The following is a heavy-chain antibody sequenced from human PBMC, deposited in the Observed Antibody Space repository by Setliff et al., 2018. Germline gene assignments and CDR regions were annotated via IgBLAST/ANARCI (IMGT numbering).Heavy chain of an antibody. V-gene: IGHV4-39*01. CDR1: GGSISSGVYY. CDR2: IYYRGDT. D-gene: IGHD1-1*01. J-gene: IGHJ4*02. CDR3: ARTGTYRYFDY. Sequence: SETLSLTCTVSGGSISSGVYYWAWVRQPPGKGLEWIGRIYYRGDTYYNASLKSRLTLSVDTSKNQVSLNLRSVTAADTAVYYCARTGTYRYFDYWGQGTQVTVSS.